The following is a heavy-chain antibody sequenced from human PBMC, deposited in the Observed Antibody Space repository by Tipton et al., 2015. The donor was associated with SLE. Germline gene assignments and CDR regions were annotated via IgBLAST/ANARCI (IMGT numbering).Heavy chain of an antibody. J-gene: IGHJ2*01. V-gene: IGHV4-34*01. D-gene: IGHD2-21*01. CDR1: GGSFSGYY. CDR2: INHSGST. CDR3: ARASILWSVGYFDL. Sequence: LRLSCAVYGGSFSGYYWSWIRQPPGKGLEWIGEINHSGSTNYNPSLKSRVTISVDTSKNQFSLKLSSVTAADTAVYYCARASILWSVGYFDLWGRGTLVTVSS.